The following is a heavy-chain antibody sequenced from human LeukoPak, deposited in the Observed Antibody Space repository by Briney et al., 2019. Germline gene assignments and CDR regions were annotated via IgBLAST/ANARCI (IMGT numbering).Heavy chain of an antibody. CDR2: IIPIFGTA. CDR1: GGTFSSYA. D-gene: IGHD3-10*02. CDR3: ARDLWSITMSL. V-gene: IGHV1-69*05. Sequence: ASVKVSCKASGGTFSSYAISWVRQAPGQGLEWMGGIIPIFGTANYAQKFQGRVTITTDESTSTAYMGLSSLRSEDTAVYYCARDLWSITMSLWGSGTLVTVSS. J-gene: IGHJ4*02.